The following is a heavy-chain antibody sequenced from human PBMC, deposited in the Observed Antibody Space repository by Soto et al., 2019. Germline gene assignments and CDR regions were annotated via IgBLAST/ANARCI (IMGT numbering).Heavy chain of an antibody. Sequence: GGSLRLSCAASGFTFSDYSMSWIRPAPGKGLEWLAFIDSRGRTLSYADSVKGRFTISRDNAKNSLYLQMHSLRADDTAVYYCARQAARNYIDSWGQGDVVTVSS. CDR3: ARQAARNYIDS. CDR2: IDSRGRTL. CDR1: GFTFSDYS. V-gene: IGHV3-11*01. D-gene: IGHD6-6*01. J-gene: IGHJ4*02.